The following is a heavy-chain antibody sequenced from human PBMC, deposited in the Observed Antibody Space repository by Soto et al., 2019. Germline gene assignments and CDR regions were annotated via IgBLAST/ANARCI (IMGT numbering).Heavy chain of an antibody. CDR3: ASQYSSNWKGWFDP. Sequence: QVQLQESGPGLVKPSETLSLTCTVSGDSISGYYWSWIRQPPGKGLEWIGYIYYRGSTTYNPSLKSRVTISVDTSKNQFSLELSSVPAADTAVYYCASQYSSNWKGWFDPWGQGTLVTVSS. V-gene: IGHV4-59*01. CDR2: IYYRGST. D-gene: IGHD6-13*01. J-gene: IGHJ5*02. CDR1: GDSISGYY.